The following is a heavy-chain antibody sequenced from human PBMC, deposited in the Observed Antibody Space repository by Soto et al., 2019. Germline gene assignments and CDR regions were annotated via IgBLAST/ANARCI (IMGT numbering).Heavy chain of an antibody. CDR1: GYTFTSYG. CDR3: ASDRQWLRYNWFDP. D-gene: IGHD6-19*01. J-gene: IGHJ5*02. Sequence: ASVKVSCKASGYTFTSYGISWVRQAPGQGLEWMGWISAYNGNTNYAQKLQGRVTMTTDTSTSTAYMELRSLRSDDTAVYYCASDRQWLRYNWFDPWGQGTLVTVSS. CDR2: ISAYNGNT. V-gene: IGHV1-18*04.